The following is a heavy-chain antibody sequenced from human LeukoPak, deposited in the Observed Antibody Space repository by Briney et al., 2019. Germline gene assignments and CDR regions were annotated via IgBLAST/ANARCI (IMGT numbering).Heavy chain of an antibody. D-gene: IGHD6-13*01. CDR1: GGXFSGYY. CDR2: INHSGGT. J-gene: IGHJ6*02. Sequence: PSETLSLTCAVYGGXFSGYYWSWIRQPPGKGLEWIGEINHSGGTNYNPSLKSRVTISVDTSKNQFSLKLSSVTAADTAVYYCARVGIAAAGYYYYGMDVWGQGTTVTVSS. CDR3: ARVGIAAAGYYYYGMDV. V-gene: IGHV4-34*01.